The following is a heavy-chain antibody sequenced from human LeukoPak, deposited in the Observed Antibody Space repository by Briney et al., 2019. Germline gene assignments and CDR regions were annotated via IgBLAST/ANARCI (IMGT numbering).Heavy chain of an antibody. CDR1: GFTFSSYS. CDR2: IRSSSSYI. D-gene: IGHD2-2*01. J-gene: IGHJ4*02. V-gene: IGHV3-21*01. CDR3: ARGGEEALSKIVVVPAATDY. Sequence: GGSLRLSCAASGFTFSSYSMNWVRQAPGRGLEWVSSIRSSSSYIYYADSVKGRFTISRDNAKNSLYLQMNSLRAEDTAVYYCARGGEEALSKIVVVPAATDYWGQGTLVTVSS.